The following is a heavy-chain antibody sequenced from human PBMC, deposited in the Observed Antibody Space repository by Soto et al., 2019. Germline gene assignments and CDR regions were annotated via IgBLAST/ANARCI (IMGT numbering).Heavy chain of an antibody. CDR3: ARGREGPFFDF. V-gene: IGHV4-34*01. Sequence: SETLSLTCAVYGGSFSGYYWSWIRQPPGRALEWIGYIYSSGRSDYNPSLKSRVTIPIDRYKNQFSLRLTSVTAADAAVYYCARGREGPFFDFWGQGALVTVSS. CDR2: IYSSGRS. CDR1: GGSFSGYY. J-gene: IGHJ5*01.